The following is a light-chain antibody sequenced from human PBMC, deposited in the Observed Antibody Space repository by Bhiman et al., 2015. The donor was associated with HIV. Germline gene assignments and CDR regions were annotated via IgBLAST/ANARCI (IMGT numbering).Light chain of an antibody. Sequence: VLTQPPSVSGAPGKTATITCGGNTIGSKTVHWYQQRPGQAPVLVIYYDSDRPSGIPERFSGSNSGNTATLTISRVEAGDEADYYCQVWHSSSDDWVFGGGTKLTVL. CDR2: YDS. J-gene: IGLJ3*02. V-gene: IGLV3-21*04. CDR1: TIGSKT. CDR3: QVWHSSSDDWV.